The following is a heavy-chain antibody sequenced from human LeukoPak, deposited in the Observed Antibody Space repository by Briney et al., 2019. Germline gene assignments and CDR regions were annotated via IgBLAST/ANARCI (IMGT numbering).Heavy chain of an antibody. CDR1: GYTFTSYY. Sequence: ASVKVSCKASGYTFTSYYMHWGRQAPGQGLEWMGIINASGGSTSYAQKFQGRVTMTRDTSTSTVYMDLSRLTAEDTAVYYCAREPPAAGTGWFDPWGQGTLVTVSS. D-gene: IGHD6-13*01. CDR2: INASGGST. CDR3: AREPPAAGTGWFDP. J-gene: IGHJ5*02. V-gene: IGHV1-46*03.